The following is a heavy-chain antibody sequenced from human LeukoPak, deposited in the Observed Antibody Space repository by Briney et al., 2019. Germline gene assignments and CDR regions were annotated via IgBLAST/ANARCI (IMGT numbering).Heavy chain of an antibody. Sequence: SETLSLTCTVSGGSISSTSYFWGWIRQPPGKGLEWIGSIYYSGSTFYNPSLKSRVTISVDTSKNQFSLKLSSVTAADTAVYYCARRRYAFDIWGQGTMVTVSS. J-gene: IGHJ3*02. CDR1: GGSISSTSYF. CDR2: IYYSGST. V-gene: IGHV4-39*01. CDR3: ARRRYAFDI.